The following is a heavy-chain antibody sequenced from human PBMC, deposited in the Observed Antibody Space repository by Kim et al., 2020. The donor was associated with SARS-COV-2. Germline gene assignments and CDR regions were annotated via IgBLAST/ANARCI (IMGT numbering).Heavy chain of an antibody. V-gene: IGHV4-59*08. J-gene: IGHJ4*02. CDR1: GGSISSYY. D-gene: IGHD3-16*02. CDR3: ARLPVELRDYVWGSYRQPKYFDY. CDR2: IYYSGST. Sequence: SETLSLTCTVSGGSISSYYWSWIRQPPGKGLEWIGYIYYSGSTNYNPSLKSRVTISVDTSKNQFSLKLSSVTAADTAVYYCARLPVELRDYVWGSYRQPKYFDYWGQGTLVTVSS.